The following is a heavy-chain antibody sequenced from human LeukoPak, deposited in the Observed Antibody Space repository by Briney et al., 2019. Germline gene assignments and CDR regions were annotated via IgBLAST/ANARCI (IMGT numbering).Heavy chain of an antibody. CDR3: ARDHNVADV. CDR1: GFTFSHYW. CDR2: LNQDGSVQ. D-gene: IGHD2-8*01. Sequence: PGGSLRLSCEASGFTFSHYWMTWDRQAPGKGLEWVAHLNQDGSVQAYGDSVRGRFTISRDNAKNSVYIQMSSLRVEDTAMYYCARDHNVADVWGQGTMVTVSS. J-gene: IGHJ3*01. V-gene: IGHV3-7*01.